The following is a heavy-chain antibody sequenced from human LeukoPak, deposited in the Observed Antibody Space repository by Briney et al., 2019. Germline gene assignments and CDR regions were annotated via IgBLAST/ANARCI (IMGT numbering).Heavy chain of an antibody. J-gene: IGHJ4*02. CDR3: ARDWGAVGGLYYDSSGYLDY. CDR2: INPSGGST. Sequence: ASVKVSCKASGYTFTSYYMHWVRQAPGQGLGWMGIINPSGGSTSYAQKFQGRVTMTRDTSTSTVYMELSSLRSEDTAVYYCARDWGAVGGLYYDSSGYLDYWGQGTLVTVSP. V-gene: IGHV1-46*01. CDR1: GYTFTSYY. D-gene: IGHD3-22*01.